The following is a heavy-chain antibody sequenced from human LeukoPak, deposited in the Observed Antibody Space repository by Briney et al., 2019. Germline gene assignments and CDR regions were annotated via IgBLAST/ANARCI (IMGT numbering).Heavy chain of an antibody. Sequence: NASETLSLTCTVSGGSISSGNYFWSRIRQPAGKGLEWIGRIYTTGSTNYNPSLKSRVTISVDTSKNQFSLNLSSVTAADTAVYYCARDVYAGGAVYWFDPWGQGTLVTVSS. D-gene: IGHD3-16*01. CDR1: GGSISSGNYF. V-gene: IGHV4-61*02. CDR3: ARDVYAGGAVYWFDP. J-gene: IGHJ5*02. CDR2: IYTTGST.